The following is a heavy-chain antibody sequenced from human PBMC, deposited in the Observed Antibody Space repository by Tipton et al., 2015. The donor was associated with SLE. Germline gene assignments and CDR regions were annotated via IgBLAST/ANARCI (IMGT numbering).Heavy chain of an antibody. CDR3: ARDHTPYYDFWSGYPWADYFEY. D-gene: IGHD3-3*01. J-gene: IGHJ4*02. Sequence: TLSLTCTVSGGSISSSSYYWGWIRQPPGKGLEWIGSIYYSGSTYYNPSLKSRVTISVDTSKNQFSLKLSSVTAADTAVYYCARDHTPYYDFWSGYPWADYFEYWGQGTLVTVSS. V-gene: IGHV4-39*07. CDR2: IYYSGST. CDR1: GGSISSSSYY.